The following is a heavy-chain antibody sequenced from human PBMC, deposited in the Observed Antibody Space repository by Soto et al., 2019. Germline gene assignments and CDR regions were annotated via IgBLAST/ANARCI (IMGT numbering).Heavy chain of an antibody. Sequence: PGGSLRLSCAASGFTFSSYAMSWVRQAPGKGLEWVSAISGSGGSTYYADSVKGRFTISRDNPKNTLYLQMNSLRAEDTAVYYCAKVVGVGGGGCPYYYYGMEVWGQGTTVTVSS. V-gene: IGHV3-23*01. CDR2: ISGSGGST. CDR1: GFTFSSYA. D-gene: IGHD3-3*01. CDR3: AKVVGVGGGGCPYYYYGMEV. J-gene: IGHJ6*02.